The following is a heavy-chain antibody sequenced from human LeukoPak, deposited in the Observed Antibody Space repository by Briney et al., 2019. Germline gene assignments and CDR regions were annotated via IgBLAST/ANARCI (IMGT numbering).Heavy chain of an antibody. CDR1: GFSFNSHG. V-gene: IGHV3-23*01. Sequence: GGSLRLSCAASGFSFNSHGFFWVRQAPGKGLEWVSAISGSGGSTYYADSVKGRFTISRDNAKNSLYLQMNSLRAEDTAVYYCASGQQLVQPSFDYWGQGTLVTVSS. J-gene: IGHJ4*02. CDR2: ISGSGGST. D-gene: IGHD6-13*01. CDR3: ASGQQLVQPSFDY.